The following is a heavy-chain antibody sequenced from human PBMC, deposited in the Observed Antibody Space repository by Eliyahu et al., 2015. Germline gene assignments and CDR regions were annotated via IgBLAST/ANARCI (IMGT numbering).Heavy chain of an antibody. CDR3: ARVWNYYGSGTYYDF. Sequence: EEQLVESGGGLVQPGDSLRXSCAASGFTFGRYDMHWVRQAPGKGLEWVSAAGTQGDTYYSESVKGRFTVSRESAKSSLYLQMNNLRVGDTAVYYCARVWNYYGSGTYYDFWGQGTLVTVSS. CDR2: AGTQGDT. J-gene: IGHJ4*02. D-gene: IGHD3-10*01. CDR1: GFTFGRYD. V-gene: IGHV3-13*01.